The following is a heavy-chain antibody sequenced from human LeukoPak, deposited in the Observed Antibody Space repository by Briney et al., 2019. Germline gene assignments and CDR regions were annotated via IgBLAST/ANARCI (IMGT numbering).Heavy chain of an antibody. J-gene: IGHJ4*02. V-gene: IGHV4-59*08. Sequence: SETLSLTCTVSGGSISSYYWSWIRQPAGKGLEWIGYIYYSGSTTYNPSLKSRVAISVDTSKNQFSLKLSSVTAADTAVYYCARTYGSGKIDYWGQGTLVTVSS. CDR2: IYYSGST. D-gene: IGHD3-10*01. CDR1: GGSISSYY. CDR3: ARTYGSGKIDY.